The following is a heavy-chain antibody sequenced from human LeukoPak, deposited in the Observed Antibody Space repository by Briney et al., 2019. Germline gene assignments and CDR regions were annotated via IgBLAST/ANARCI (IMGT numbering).Heavy chain of an antibody. CDR3: ARGQSGWKEFDY. D-gene: IGHD1-1*01. J-gene: IGHJ4*02. V-gene: IGHV1-69*04. Sequence: SVKVPCKSCGGTFSSYAISWVRQAPGQGLEWMGRIIPILGIANYAQKFQGRVTITADKSTSTAYMELSSLRSEDTAVYYCARGQSGWKEFDYWGQGTLVTVSS. CDR2: IIPILGIA. CDR1: GGTFSSYA.